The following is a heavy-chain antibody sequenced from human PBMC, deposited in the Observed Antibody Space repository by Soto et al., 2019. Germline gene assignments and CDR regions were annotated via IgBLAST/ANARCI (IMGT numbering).Heavy chain of an antibody. J-gene: IGHJ6*02. CDR1: EFTFSSYA. CDR3: ARGYYQDYYFYGMDV. Sequence: PGGSRRVSCAASEFTFSSYAMHWVRQAPGKGLEWVAVISYDGSNKYYADSVKGRFTISRDNSKYTLYLQMNSLRAEDTAVYYSARGYYQDYYFYGMDVWGQGTTVTVSS. D-gene: IGHD3-3*01. CDR2: ISYDGSNK. V-gene: IGHV3-30-3*01.